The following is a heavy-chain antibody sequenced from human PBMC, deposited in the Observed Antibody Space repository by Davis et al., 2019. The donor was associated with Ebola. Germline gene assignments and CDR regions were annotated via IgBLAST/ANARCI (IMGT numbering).Heavy chain of an antibody. V-gene: IGHV1-46*01. J-gene: IGHJ4*02. CDR3: ASPGVTTDY. Sequence: ASVKVSCKASGYTFTSYYMHWVRQAPGQGLEWMGIINPSGGSTTYAQKFQGRVTMTRDTSTRTVYMELSSLRSEDTAVYYCASPGVTTDYWGQGTQVTVSS. CDR1: GYTFTSYY. CDR2: INPSGGST. D-gene: IGHD4-17*01.